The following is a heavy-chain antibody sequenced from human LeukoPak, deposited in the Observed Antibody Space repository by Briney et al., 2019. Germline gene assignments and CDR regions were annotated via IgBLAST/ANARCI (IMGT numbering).Heavy chain of an antibody. J-gene: IGHJ4*02. D-gene: IGHD1-20*01. Sequence: GESLKISCKGSGYSFTNYWIGWVRQMPGKGLEWMGRIDPSDSYTNYSPSFQGHVTISADKSISTAYLQWTSLKASDTAMYYCARSTSLGITGNQDFDYWGQGTLVTVSS. CDR2: IDPSDSYT. CDR1: GYSFTNYW. V-gene: IGHV5-10-1*01. CDR3: ARSTSLGITGNQDFDY.